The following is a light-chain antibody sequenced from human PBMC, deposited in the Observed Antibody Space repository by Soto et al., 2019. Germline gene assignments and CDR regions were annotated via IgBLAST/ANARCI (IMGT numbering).Light chain of an antibody. J-gene: IGLJ1*01. CDR1: SSDVGGYNY. CDR2: DVG. CDR3: CSYAGSYTYV. Sequence: QSALTQPPSASGSPGQSVTISCTGTSSDVGGYNYVSWYQQHPGKAPKLMIYDVGKRPSGVPDRFSGSKSGNTASLTISGLQAEDEADYYCCSYAGSYTYVFGTGTKLTVL. V-gene: IGLV2-11*01.